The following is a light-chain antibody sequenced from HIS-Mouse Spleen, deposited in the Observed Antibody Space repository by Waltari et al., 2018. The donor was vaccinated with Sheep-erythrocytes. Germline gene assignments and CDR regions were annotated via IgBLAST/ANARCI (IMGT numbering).Light chain of an antibody. V-gene: IGKV1-27*01. J-gene: IGKJ1*01. CDR1: QGISNY. CDR3: QKYNSALTWT. Sequence: DIQMTQSPSSLSAFVGDRVTITCRASQGISNYLAWYQQKPGKVPKLLIYAASTLQSGVPSRFSGSGSGTDFTLTISSLQPEDVATYYCQKYNSALTWTFGQGTKVEIK. CDR2: AAS.